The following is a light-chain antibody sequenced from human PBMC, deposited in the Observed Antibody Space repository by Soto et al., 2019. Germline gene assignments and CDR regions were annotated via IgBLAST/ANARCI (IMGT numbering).Light chain of an antibody. CDR1: SSNIGSNT. CDR2: SNN. J-gene: IGLJ1*01. V-gene: IGLV1-44*01. Sequence: QSVLTQPPSASETPGQRVTISCSGSSSNIGSNTVNWYQHLPGTAPKLLIYSNNQRPSGVPDRFSGSKSGTSASLAISGLQSDDEADYFCASWHDSLNGPVFGTGTKVTVL. CDR3: ASWHDSLNGPV.